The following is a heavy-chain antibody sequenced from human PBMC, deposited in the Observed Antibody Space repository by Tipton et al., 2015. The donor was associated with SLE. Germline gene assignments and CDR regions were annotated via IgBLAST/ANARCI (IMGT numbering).Heavy chain of an antibody. J-gene: IGHJ5*02. Sequence: TLSLTCAVSGYSIRSHYWSWIRQPPGKGLEWIGFIYYSGSTNYNPSLKSRVTISVDTSKNQFSLKLSSVTAADTAVYYCARDPDYGDYGNWFDPWGQGTLVTVSS. D-gene: IGHD4-17*01. CDR3: ARDPDYGDYGNWFDP. CDR1: GYSIRSHY. V-gene: IGHV4-59*11. CDR2: IYYSGST.